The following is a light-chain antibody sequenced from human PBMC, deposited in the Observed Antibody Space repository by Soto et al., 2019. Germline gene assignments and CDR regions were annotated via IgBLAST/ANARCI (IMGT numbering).Light chain of an antibody. Sequence: DIQMTQSPSTLSASVGDRVTITCRASQSISSWLAWYQQKPGQAPKLLIYKASDLQSGISSRFSGSGSGTEXTXTISSLQPDDYATYYCQQYKVYPYIFGQGTKLE. CDR3: QQYKVYPYI. J-gene: IGKJ2*01. V-gene: IGKV1-5*03. CDR2: KAS. CDR1: QSISSW.